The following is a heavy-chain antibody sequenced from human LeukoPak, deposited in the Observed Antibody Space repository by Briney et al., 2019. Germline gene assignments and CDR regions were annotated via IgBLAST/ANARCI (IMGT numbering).Heavy chain of an antibody. J-gene: IGHJ6*02. V-gene: IGHV4-34*01. CDR3: ARVPPTHYYYYYGMDV. Sequence: SETLSLTCAVYGGSFSGYYWSWIRQPPGKGLEWIGEINHSGSTNYNPSLKSRVTISVDTSKNQFSLKLSSVTAADTAVCYCARVPPTHYYYYYGMDVWGQGTTVTVSS. CDR2: INHSGST. CDR1: GGSFSGYY.